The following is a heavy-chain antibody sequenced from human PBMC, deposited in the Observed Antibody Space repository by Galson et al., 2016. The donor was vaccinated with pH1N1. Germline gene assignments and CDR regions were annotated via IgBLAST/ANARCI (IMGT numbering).Heavy chain of an antibody. V-gene: IGHV3-30*18. Sequence: SLRLSCAASGFTFSSFGMHWVRQAPGKGLEWVAVISYDGRNEYYADSVKGRFALSRDNSKNTMYMQMNGLRPEDTAMYYCAKATEFCRGGSCYANWFDPWGQGTLVTVSS. J-gene: IGHJ5*02. D-gene: IGHD2-15*01. CDR3: AKATEFCRGGSCYANWFDP. CDR1: GFTFSSFG. CDR2: ISYDGRNE.